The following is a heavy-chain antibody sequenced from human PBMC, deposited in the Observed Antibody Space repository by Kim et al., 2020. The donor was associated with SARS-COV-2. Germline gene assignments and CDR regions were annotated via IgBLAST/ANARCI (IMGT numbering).Heavy chain of an antibody. J-gene: IGHJ6*03. CDR1: GYTFTDLC. D-gene: IGHD2-15*01. V-gene: IGHV7-4-1*02. CDR2: FDTKTGKP. CDR3: ATDSAVIPALFCYLCYY. Sequence: ASVKVSCKASGYTFTDLCMNWVRQAPGQGLEWMGGFDTKTGKPTYAQGFRGRLVFTSDTSIDTAYIQLSSLTSEDTAVYYCATDSAVIPALFCYLCYY.